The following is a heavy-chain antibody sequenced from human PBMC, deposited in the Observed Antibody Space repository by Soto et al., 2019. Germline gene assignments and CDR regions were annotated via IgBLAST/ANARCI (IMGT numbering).Heavy chain of an antibody. D-gene: IGHD3-10*01. Sequence: QVQLVQSGAEVKKPGASVKVSCKASGYTFTSYAMHWVRQAPGQRLDWMGWINAGNGNTKYSQKFQGRVTITRDTSASTAYMELSSLRSEDTAVYYCAGDSPFGGPLNWFDPWGQGTLVTVSS. V-gene: IGHV1-3*01. J-gene: IGHJ5*02. CDR1: GYTFTSYA. CDR3: AGDSPFGGPLNWFDP. CDR2: INAGNGNT.